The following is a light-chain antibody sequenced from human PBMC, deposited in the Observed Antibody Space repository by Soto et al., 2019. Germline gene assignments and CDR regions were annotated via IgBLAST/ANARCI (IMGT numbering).Light chain of an antibody. CDR3: SSYTSSSTLV. CDR1: SSDIGGYNY. J-gene: IGLJ2*01. CDR2: EVS. V-gene: IGLV2-14*01. Sequence: QSALTQPASVSGSPGQSITISCTGTSSDIGGYNYVSWYQQHPGKAPKLMIYEVSKRPSGVSDRFSGSESGNTASLTISGLQDEDEADYYCSSYTSSSTLVFGGGTKLTVL.